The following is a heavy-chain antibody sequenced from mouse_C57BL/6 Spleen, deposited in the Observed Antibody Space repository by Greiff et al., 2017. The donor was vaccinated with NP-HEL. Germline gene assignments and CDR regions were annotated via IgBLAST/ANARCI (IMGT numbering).Heavy chain of an antibody. V-gene: IGHV1-15*01. CDR1: GYTFTDYE. Sequence: QVHVKQSGAELVRPGASVTLSCKASGYTFTDYEMHWVKQTPVHGLEWIGAIDPETGGTAYNQKFKGKAILTADKSSSTAYMELRSLTSEDSAVYYCTRRGDYGIGYFDVWGTGTTVTVSS. CDR2: IDPETGGT. D-gene: IGHD2-13*01. J-gene: IGHJ1*03. CDR3: TRRGDYGIGYFDV.